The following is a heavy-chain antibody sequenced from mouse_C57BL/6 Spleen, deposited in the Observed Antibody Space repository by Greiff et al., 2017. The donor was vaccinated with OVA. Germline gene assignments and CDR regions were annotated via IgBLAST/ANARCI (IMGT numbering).Heavy chain of an antibody. D-gene: IGHD3-2*02. CDR2: IDPSDSYT. CDR1: GYTFTSYW. V-gene: IGHV1-69*01. CDR3: ARRGAQAHFDY. J-gene: IGHJ2*01. Sequence: QVQLKQPGAELVMPGASVKLSCKASGYTFTSYWMHWVKQRPGQGLEWIGEIDPSDSYTNYNQKFKGKSTLTVDKSSSTAYMQLSSLTSEDSAVYYCARRGAQAHFDYWGQGTTLTVSS.